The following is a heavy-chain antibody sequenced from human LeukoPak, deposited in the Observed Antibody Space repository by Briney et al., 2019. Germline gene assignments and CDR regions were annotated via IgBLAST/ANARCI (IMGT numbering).Heavy chain of an antibody. Sequence: ASVKVSCKASGYTFTSYGISWVRQAPGQGLEWMGWISAYNGNTNYAQKLQGRVTMTTDTSTSTAYMELRSLRSDDTAVYYCARGFRKSGYSYGTGYWGQGTLVTVSS. CDR1: GYTFTSYG. V-gene: IGHV1-18*01. J-gene: IGHJ4*02. D-gene: IGHD5-18*01. CDR3: ARGFRKSGYSYGTGY. CDR2: ISAYNGNT.